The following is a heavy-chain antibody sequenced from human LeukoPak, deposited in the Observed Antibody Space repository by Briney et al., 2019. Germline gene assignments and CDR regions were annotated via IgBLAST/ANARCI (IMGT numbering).Heavy chain of an antibody. V-gene: IGHV1-2*02. CDR3: ARGRGFGDIVVVPAADVDY. CDR2: INPNSGGT. CDR1: GYTCTGYY. Sequence: ASVKVSCKASGYTCTGYYMHWVRQAPGQGLEWMGWINPNSGGTNYAQKFQGRVTMTRDTSISTAYMELSRLRSDDTAVYYCARGRGFGDIVVVPAADVDYWGQGTLVTVSS. D-gene: IGHD2-2*01. J-gene: IGHJ4*02.